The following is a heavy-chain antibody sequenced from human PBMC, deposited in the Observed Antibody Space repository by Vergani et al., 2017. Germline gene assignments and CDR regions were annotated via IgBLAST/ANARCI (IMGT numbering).Heavy chain of an antibody. D-gene: IGHD1-26*01. CDR1: GFTFSNYW. CDR2: INSDGDST. Sequence: VQLVESGGGLVQPGGSLSLSCTASGFTFSNYWMQWVRQAPGQGLMWVSRINSDGDSTSYADSVKGRFTISRDNAKNTLYLQMDSLRAEDTAVYYCARDGWELLDYFYYMDVGGKGTTVTVSS. V-gene: IGHV3-74*01. CDR3: ARDGWELLDYFYYMDV. J-gene: IGHJ6*03.